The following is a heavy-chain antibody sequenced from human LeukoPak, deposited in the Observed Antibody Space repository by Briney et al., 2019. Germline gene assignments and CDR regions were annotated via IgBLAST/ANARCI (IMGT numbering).Heavy chain of an antibody. CDR1: GGGFSDYY. CDR2: INHSGSS. V-gene: IGHV4-34*01. J-gene: IGHJ4*02. D-gene: IGHD3-22*01. CDR3: ARPATPRERLLLY. Sequence: SETLSLTCAVYGGGFSDYYWTWSRHPPGKGLEWSGEINHSGSSNQNPSLRSQVTMSVDTSKNQFSLKLTSVTAADTAVYSCARPATPRERLLLYWGQGTLITVSS.